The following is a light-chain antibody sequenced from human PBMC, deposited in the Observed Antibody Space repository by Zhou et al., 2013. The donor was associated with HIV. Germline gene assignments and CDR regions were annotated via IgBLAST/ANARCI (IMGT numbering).Light chain of an antibody. V-gene: IGKV1-39*01. CDR1: QNIKNY. CDR2: ASS. Sequence: DIQLTQSPSYLSASVGDRVTITCRASQNIKNYLNWYQQSPGQDPKLLIFASSTLQSGVPSRFSGSGYGTDFTLTITSLQPDDFAIFYCQQSYNTPWTFGGGTRVEI. J-gene: IGKJ4*01. CDR3: QQSYNTPWT.